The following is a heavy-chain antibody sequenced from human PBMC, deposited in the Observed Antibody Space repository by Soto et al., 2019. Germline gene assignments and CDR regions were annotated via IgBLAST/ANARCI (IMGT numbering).Heavy chain of an antibody. CDR2: ISAYNGNT. V-gene: IGHV1-18*01. J-gene: IGHJ6*03. D-gene: IGHD6-13*01. Sequence: ASVKVSCKASGYTFTSYGISWVRQAPGQGLEWMGWISAYNGNTNYAQKLQGRVTMTTDTSTSTAYMELRSLRSDDTAVYYCARVVAGRVYYYYMDVWGKGTTVTVSS. CDR1: GYTFTSYG. CDR3: ARVVAGRVYYYYMDV.